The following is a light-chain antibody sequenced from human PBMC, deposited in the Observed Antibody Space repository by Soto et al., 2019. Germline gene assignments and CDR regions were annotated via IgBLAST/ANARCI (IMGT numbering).Light chain of an antibody. V-gene: IGKV1-9*01. CDR1: QGISRY. J-gene: IGKJ5*01. CDR2: GAS. CDR3: QQSYSTPIT. Sequence: DIQLTQSPSFLSASVGDRVTITCRASQGISRYLAWYQQKPGKAPKLLIYGASSLESGVPSRFSGSGSGTDFTLTISRLEPEDFATYYCQQSYSTPITFGQGTRLEIK.